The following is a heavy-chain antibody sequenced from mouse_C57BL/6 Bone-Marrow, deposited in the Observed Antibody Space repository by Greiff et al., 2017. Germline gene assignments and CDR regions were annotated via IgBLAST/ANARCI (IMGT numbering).Heavy chain of an antibody. CDR2: IYPGDGDT. CDR1: GYAFSSYW. D-gene: IGHD2-4*01. V-gene: IGHV1-80*01. CDR3: ARGHYDYGFDY. J-gene: IGHJ2*01. Sequence: QVQLQHSGAELVKPGASVKISCKASGYAFSSYWMNWVKQRPGKGLEWIGQIYPGDGDTNYNGKFKGKATLTADKSSSTAYMQLSSLTSEDSAVYFCARGHYDYGFDYWGQGTTLTVSS.